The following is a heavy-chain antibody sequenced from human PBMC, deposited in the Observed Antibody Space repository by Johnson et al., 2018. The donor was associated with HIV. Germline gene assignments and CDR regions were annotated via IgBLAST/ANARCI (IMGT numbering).Heavy chain of an antibody. CDR3: AREMAWEDAFDI. Sequence: VQLLESGGGLVQPGGSLRLSCAASGFTFSSYAMSWVRQAPGKGLEWVSAISGSGGSTSYADSVKGRFTISRDNAKNSLYLQMNSLRAEDTAVFYCAREMAWEDAFDIWGQGTMVTVSS. CDR1: GFTFSSYA. V-gene: IGHV3-23*01. CDR2: ISGSGGST. J-gene: IGHJ3*02. D-gene: IGHD5-24*01.